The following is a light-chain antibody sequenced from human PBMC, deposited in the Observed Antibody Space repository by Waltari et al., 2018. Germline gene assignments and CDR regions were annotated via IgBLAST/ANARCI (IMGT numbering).Light chain of an antibody. CDR3: CSYAGSHTNLI. J-gene: IGLJ2*01. Sequence: QSALTQPRSVSGSPGQSVTISCPGTSAGDYNFVSWYQQLPGKAPKLLIYDFSKWPSGVPNRFSGSKSGNTASLTISGLQADDEADYYCCSYAGSHTNLIFGGGTRLTVL. V-gene: IGLV2-11*01. CDR1: SAGDYNF. CDR2: DFS.